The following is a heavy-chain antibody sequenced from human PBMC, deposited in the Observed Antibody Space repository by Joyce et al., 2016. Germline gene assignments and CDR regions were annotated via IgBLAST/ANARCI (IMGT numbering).Heavy chain of an antibody. D-gene: IGHD3-16*01. CDR2: ISGTSYYI. V-gene: IGHV3-21*01. J-gene: IGHJ6*02. CDR3: ARGGISYYYAMDV. CDR1: GSTFSSSS. Sequence: GGSLRLSCEVSGSTFSSSSMSWFRQAPGKGLGWVAAISGTSYYIFHAETVRGRFTVSRDNAKKTLYLQMNSLRAEDSAVFYCARGGISYYYAMDVWGQGTTVTVSS.